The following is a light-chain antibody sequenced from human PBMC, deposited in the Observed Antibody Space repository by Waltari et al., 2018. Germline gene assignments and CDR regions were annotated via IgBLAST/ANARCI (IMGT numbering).Light chain of an antibody. V-gene: IGKV3-20*01. CDR3: QQYDVSPLT. J-gene: IGKJ4*01. CDR1: QTIRTTY. CDR2: GAF. Sequence: EIVLTQSPGTLSLSPGEGATLSCRTIQTIRTTYFAWYQQKPGQAPTLLIYGAFTRATGIPDRFTGSGSGTDFSLTISSLEPEDFATYYCQQYDVSPLTFGGGTKVEIK.